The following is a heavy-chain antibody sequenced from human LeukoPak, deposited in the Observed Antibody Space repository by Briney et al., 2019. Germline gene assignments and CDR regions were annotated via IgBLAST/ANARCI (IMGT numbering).Heavy chain of an antibody. CDR1: GGSISSYY. D-gene: IGHD3-22*01. J-gene: IGHJ4*02. CDR3: ARDWYDSSGYYEGYYFDY. V-gene: IGHV4-59*01. CDR2: IYYSGST. Sequence: SETLSLTCTVSGGSISSYYWSWIRQPPGKGLEWIGYIYYSGSTNYNPSLKSRVTISVDTSKNQFSLKLSSVTAADTAVYYCARDWYDSSGYYEGYYFDYWGQGTLVTVSS.